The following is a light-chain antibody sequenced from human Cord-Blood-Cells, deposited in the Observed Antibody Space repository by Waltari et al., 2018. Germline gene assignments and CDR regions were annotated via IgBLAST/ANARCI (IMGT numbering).Light chain of an antibody. Sequence: QSALTQPASVSGSPGQSITISCTGTSSDVGSSNLVSWYQQHPGKAPKLMIYEGSKRPSGVSNRFPGSKSGNTASLTISGLQAEDEADYYCCSYAGSSTWVFGGGTKLTVL. CDR1: SSDVGSSNL. CDR2: EGS. V-gene: IGLV2-23*01. J-gene: IGLJ3*02. CDR3: CSYAGSSTWV.